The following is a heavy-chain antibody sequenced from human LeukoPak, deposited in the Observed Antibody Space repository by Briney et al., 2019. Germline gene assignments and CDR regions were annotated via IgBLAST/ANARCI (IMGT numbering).Heavy chain of an antibody. CDR1: GGSISSYY. Sequence: SETLSVTCTVSGGSISSYYWSWIRQPPGKGLEWIGYIYYSGSTNYNPSLKSRVTISVDTSKNQFSLKLSSVTAADTAVYYCWIDSGSLNYMDVWGKGTTVTVSS. J-gene: IGHJ6*03. CDR3: WIDSGSLNYMDV. D-gene: IGHD1-26*01. V-gene: IGHV4-59*12. CDR2: IYYSGST.